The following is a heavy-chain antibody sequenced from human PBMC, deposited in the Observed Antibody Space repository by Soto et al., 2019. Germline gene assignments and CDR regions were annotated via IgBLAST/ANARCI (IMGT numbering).Heavy chain of an antibody. V-gene: IGHV3-48*03. CDR2: INSGGSSI. Sequence: GGSLRLSCAVSGFSVSDYEMNWVRQAPGKGLEWVSYINSGGSSIKYSDSVKGRFTMSRDNARSSLFLQMDSLTDEDTAVYYCARENYGDAFDFWGQGTLVTVSS. J-gene: IGHJ4*02. D-gene: IGHD4-17*01. CDR1: GFSVSDYE. CDR3: ARENYGDAFDF.